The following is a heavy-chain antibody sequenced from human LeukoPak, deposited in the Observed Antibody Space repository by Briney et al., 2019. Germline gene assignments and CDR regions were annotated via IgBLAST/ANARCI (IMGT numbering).Heavy chain of an antibody. CDR3: AKDLYNNGWYNYFDP. D-gene: IGHD6-19*01. CDR1: GFIFSNYW. CDR2: FNSDGSST. J-gene: IGHJ5*02. Sequence: GGSLRLSCAASGFIFSNYWMYWVRQAPGRGLVRVSHFNSDGSSTTYADSVKGRFTISRDNSKNTLYLQMNSLRVEETAVYYCAKDLYNNGWYNYFDPWGQGTLVTVSS. V-gene: IGHV3-74*01.